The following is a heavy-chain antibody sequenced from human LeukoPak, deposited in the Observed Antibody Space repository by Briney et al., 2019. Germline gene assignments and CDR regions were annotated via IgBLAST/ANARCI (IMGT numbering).Heavy chain of an antibody. CDR2: INHSGST. J-gene: IGHJ4*02. V-gene: IGHV4-34*01. Sequence: SETLSLTCAVYGGSFSGYYWSWIRQPPGKGLEWIGEINHSGSTNYNPSLKSRVTISVDTSKNQFSLKLSSVTAADTAVYYCARGRGITMVRGVRFDYWGRGTLVTVSS. CDR1: GGSFSGYY. D-gene: IGHD3-10*01. CDR3: ARGRGITMVRGVRFDY.